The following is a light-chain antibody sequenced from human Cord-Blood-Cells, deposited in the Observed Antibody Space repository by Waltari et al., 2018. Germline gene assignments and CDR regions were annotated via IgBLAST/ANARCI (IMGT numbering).Light chain of an antibody. Sequence: QSALTQPPSASGSPGQSVTISCTGTSSDVGGYNYVSWDQQHPGKAPKLMSYEVSKRPSGVPGRFSGSESSNPASLTVSGLQAEDEADYYCSSYAGSNKVFGGGTKLTVL. CDR3: SSYAGSNKV. CDR1: SSDVGGYNY. CDR2: EVS. V-gene: IGLV2-8*01. J-gene: IGLJ3*02.